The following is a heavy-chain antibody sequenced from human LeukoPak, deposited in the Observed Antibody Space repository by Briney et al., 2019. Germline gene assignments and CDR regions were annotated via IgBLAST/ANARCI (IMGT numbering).Heavy chain of an antibody. D-gene: IGHD6-13*01. CDR2: ISGSGGST. Sequence: GGSLRLSCAASGFTFSSYAMSWVRQAPGKGLKWVSAISGSGGSTYYADSVKGRFTISRDNSKNTLYLQMNSLRAEDTAVYYCAKGGYGYSSSWFDYWGQGTLVTVSS. CDR3: AKGGYGYSSSWFDY. J-gene: IGHJ4*02. CDR1: GFTFSSYA. V-gene: IGHV3-23*01.